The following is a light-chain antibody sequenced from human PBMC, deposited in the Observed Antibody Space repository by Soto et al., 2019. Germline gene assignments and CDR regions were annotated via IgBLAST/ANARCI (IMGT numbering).Light chain of an antibody. CDR1: SSDVGGYNY. Sequence: QSVPTQPASVSGSPGQLITISCTGTSSDVGGYNYVSWYQQRPGKAPELMIFEVSNRPSGVSNRFSGSKSGNTASLTISGLQAEDEADYYCTSYTSSRTPYGFGTGTKVTVL. CDR2: EVS. V-gene: IGLV2-14*01. CDR3: TSYTSSRTPYG. J-gene: IGLJ1*01.